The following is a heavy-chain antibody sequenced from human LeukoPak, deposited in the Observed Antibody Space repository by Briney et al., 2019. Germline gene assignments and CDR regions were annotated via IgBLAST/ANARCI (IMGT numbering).Heavy chain of an antibody. V-gene: IGHV3-49*04. CDR2: VRSKAYGGTT. Sequence: PWGSLRLSCTASGFTFGDYVMSWVRQAPGKGLEWVGFVRSKAYGGTTEYAASVKGRFTISRDDSKSIAYLQMNSLKTEDTAVYYCTRGELLIDYWGQGTLVTVSS. D-gene: IGHD1-26*01. CDR1: GFTFGDYV. J-gene: IGHJ4*02. CDR3: TRGELLIDY.